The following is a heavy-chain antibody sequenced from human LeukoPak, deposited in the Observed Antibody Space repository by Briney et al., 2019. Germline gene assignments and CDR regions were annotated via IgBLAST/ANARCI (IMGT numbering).Heavy chain of an antibody. V-gene: IGHV3-23*01. CDR1: GSTFSRSA. J-gene: IGHJ4*02. CDR2: IIYSGGAT. CDR3: AKDGLYYDGSEHVYYFDS. Sequence: GGSLRLSCAASGSTFSRSAMTWVRQGPGTGLEFVASIIYSGGATYYADSVKGRFTISRDNSKNTLYLQMNSLRAEDTALYYCAKDGLYYDGSEHVYYFDSWGQGTLVTVSS. D-gene: IGHD3-22*01.